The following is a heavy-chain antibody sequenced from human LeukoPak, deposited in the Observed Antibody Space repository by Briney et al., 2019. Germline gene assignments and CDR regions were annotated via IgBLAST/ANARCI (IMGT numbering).Heavy chain of an antibody. CDR2: INYRGTT. D-gene: IGHD1-26*01. J-gene: IGHJ4*02. CDR1: GGPISSGDYY. Sequence: SETLSLTCTVSGGPISSGDYYWGWIRQPPGMGPEWIGSINYRGTTYYNPSLQSRVAISVDTSKNQFSLQLTSVTATDTAVYYCARVSRDSGNYYTFLDYWGQGTLVTVSS. CDR3: ARVSRDSGNYYTFLDY. V-gene: IGHV4-39*07.